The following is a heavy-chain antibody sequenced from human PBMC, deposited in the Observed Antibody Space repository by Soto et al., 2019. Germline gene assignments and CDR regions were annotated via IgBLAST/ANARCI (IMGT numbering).Heavy chain of an antibody. CDR2: IIPIFGTA. D-gene: IGHD4-17*01. CDR1: GGTFSSYA. CDR3: ARGSDYGDFLAY. Sequence: SVKVSCKTSGGTFSSYAIIWVRQAPRQGLAWMGGIIPIFGTANYAQKFQGRVTIAADESTSTAYMELSSLRSEYTAVYYCARGSDYGDFLAYWGQGTLVTVSS. J-gene: IGHJ4*02. V-gene: IGHV1-69*13.